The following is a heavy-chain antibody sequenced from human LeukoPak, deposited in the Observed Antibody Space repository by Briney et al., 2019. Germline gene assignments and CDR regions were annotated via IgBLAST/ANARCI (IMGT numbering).Heavy chain of an antibody. Sequence: SQTLSLTCALSGDSVSSNSAAWNWIRQSPSYRSKWYNDYAVSVKSRITINPDTSKNQFSLQLNSVTPEDTAVYYCARVTSDQRFDPWGQGTLVTVSS. V-gene: IGHV6-1*01. CDR1: GDSVSSNSAA. J-gene: IGHJ5*02. CDR2: YRSKWYN. D-gene: IGHD4-11*01. CDR3: ARVTSDQRFDP.